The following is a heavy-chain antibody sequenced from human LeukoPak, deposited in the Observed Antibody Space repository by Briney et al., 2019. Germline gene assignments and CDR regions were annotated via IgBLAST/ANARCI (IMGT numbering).Heavy chain of an antibody. CDR2: IYPGDSDT. CDR1: GYSFTSYW. J-gene: IGHJ4*02. D-gene: IGHD3-22*01. V-gene: IGHV5-51*01. CDR3: ARLYDSSGYFYFDY. Sequence: PGESLKISCKGAGYSFTSYWIGWVRQMPGRGLEWMGIIYPGDSDTRYSPSFQGQVTISADKSISTAYLQWSSLKASDTAMYYCARLYDSSGYFYFDYWGQGTLVTVSS.